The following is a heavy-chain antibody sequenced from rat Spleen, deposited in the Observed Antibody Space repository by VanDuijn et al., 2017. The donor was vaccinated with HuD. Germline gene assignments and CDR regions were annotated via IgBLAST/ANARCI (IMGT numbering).Heavy chain of an antibody. V-gene: IGHV5-29*01. D-gene: IGHD1-9*01. CDR1: GFTFSDYG. CDR2: ISSDGGRN. Sequence: EVQLVESGGGLVQPGRSLKLSCAASGFTFSDYGVAWVRQALTKGLEWVATISSDGGRNFYRDSVKGRFTISRDNAKSSLYLQMDSLRPGDTATYYCVRHGYTRYYFDYWGQGVMVTVSS. CDR3: VRHGYTRYYFDY. J-gene: IGHJ2*01.